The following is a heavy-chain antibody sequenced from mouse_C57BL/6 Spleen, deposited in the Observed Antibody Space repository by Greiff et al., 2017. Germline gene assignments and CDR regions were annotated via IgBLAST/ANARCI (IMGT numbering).Heavy chain of an antibody. J-gene: IGHJ1*03. CDR1: GYTFTSYW. V-gene: IGHV1-52*01. CDR3: ASSYYSNYDWYFDV. D-gene: IGHD2-5*01. CDR2: IDPSDSET. Sequence: VQLQQPGAELVRPGSSVKLSCKASGYTFTSYWMHWVKQRPIQGLEWIGNIDPSDSETHYNQKFKDKATLTVDKSSSTAYMQLSSLTSEDSAVYYCASSYYSNYDWYFDVWGTGTTVTVSS.